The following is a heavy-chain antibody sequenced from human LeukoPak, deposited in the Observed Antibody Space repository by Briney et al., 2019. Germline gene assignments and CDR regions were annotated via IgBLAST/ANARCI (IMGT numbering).Heavy chain of an antibody. V-gene: IGHV5-51*01. D-gene: IGHD6-19*01. CDR2: FYPGDSHT. CDR3: ARHSGSAWSLDYFDY. CDR1: GYSFTDYW. J-gene: IGHJ4*02. Sequence: GESLKISCKGSGYSFTDYWIGWVRQMPGKGLEWMGIFYPGDSHTRYSSSFQGQVSISVDKSTSTAYLQWSSLRASDTAIYYCARHSGSAWSLDYFDYWGRGTLLTVSS.